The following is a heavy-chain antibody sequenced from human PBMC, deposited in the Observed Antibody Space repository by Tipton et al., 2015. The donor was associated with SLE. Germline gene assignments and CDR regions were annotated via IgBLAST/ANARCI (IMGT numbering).Heavy chain of an antibody. CDR2: ISYSGAT. D-gene: IGHD6-13*01. Sequence: TLSLTCIVSGGPITTRSYYWGWIRQPPGKGLEWIASISYSGATYYNPSLKSRVTISRDTSGNQFSLNLSSVTASDTAVYFCTRAEFSSNWYMYWHFDLWGRGTLVTVSS. CDR1: GGPITTRSYY. J-gene: IGHJ2*01. CDR3: TRAEFSSNWYMYWHFDL. V-gene: IGHV4-39*02.